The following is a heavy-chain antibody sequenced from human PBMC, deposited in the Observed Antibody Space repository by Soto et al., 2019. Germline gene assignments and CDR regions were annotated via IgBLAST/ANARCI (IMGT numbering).Heavy chain of an antibody. D-gene: IGHD6-19*01. J-gene: IGHJ6*02. CDR3: AIGVEQWLVRHGMEV. Sequence: QVQLVESGGGVVQAGRSLRLSFATSGFTFSSYGIHWVRQAPGKGLEWVAAISHDGSKEYYADSVKGRFTISRDNSSNKLYLQMKRVRGEDTAVYCCAIGVEQWLVRHGMEVWGQGTTVTVSS. CDR2: ISHDGSKE. CDR1: GFTFSSYG. V-gene: IGHV3-30-3*01.